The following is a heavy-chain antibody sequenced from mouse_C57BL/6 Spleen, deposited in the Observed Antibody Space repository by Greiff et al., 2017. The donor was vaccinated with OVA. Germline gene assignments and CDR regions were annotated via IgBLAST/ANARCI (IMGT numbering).Heavy chain of an antibody. CDR3: AWDGFAY. V-gene: IGHV1-85*01. CDR1: GYTFTSYD. D-gene: IGHD4-1*01. CDR2: IYPRDGST. J-gene: IGHJ3*01. Sequence: VKLVESGPELVKPGASVKLSCKASGYTFTSYDINWVKQRPGQGLEWIGWIYPRDGSTKYNEKFKGKATLTVDTSSSTAYMELHSLTSEDSAVYFCAWDGFAYWGQGTLVTVSA.